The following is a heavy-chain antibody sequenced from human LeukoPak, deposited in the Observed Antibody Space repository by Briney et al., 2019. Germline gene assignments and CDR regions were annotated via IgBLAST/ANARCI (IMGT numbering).Heavy chain of an antibody. CDR1: GFTFSSYW. Sequence: PGGSLRLSCAASGFTFSSYWMHWVRQAPGKGLVWVSRINIDGSTSNYADSVKGRFTISRDNAKNAVYLQMNSLRVEDTAVYYCARASALATPPFAYWGREPWSPSPQ. D-gene: IGHD5-24*01. J-gene: IGHJ4*02. CDR3: ARASALATPPFAY. V-gene: IGHV3-74*01. CDR2: INIDGSTS.